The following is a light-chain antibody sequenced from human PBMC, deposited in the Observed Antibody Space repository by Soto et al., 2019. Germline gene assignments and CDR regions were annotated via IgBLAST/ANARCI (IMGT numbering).Light chain of an antibody. J-gene: IGLJ3*02. CDR3: SSYTTSSTRV. CDR2: EVS. V-gene: IGLV2-14*02. CDR1: NSDLGSYNL. Sequence: QSVLTQPASVSGSPGQSITISCTGTNSDLGSYNLVSWFQQHPGKAPKLLIYEVSNRPSGVSNRFSGSKSGNTASLTISGLQAEDEADYYCSSYTTSSTRVFGGGTKVTVL.